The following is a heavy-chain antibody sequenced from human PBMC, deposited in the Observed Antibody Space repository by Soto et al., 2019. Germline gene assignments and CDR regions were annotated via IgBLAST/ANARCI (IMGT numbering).Heavy chain of an antibody. J-gene: IGHJ4*02. V-gene: IGHV5-51*01. Sequence: ESLKISWQCSGYTFSNFWIGWVRQLPGQVLELMGIIYPGDHETRYSPSFLGKVTISAEKSINTAYLQRSSLEASDTAFYFCARSTRSRTYFDVWGQGALVTVSS. CDR1: GYTFSNFW. CDR2: IYPGDHET. CDR3: ARSTRSRTYFDV. D-gene: IGHD6-13*01.